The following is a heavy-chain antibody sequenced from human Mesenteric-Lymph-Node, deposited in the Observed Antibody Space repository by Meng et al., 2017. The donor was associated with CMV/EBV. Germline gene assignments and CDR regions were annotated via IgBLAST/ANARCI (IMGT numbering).Heavy chain of an antibody. CDR3: ARLNHSNHAAYNIEA. V-gene: IGHV3-7*01. J-gene: IGHJ5*02. CDR1: RFIFSAYW. CDR2: INQDGSQK. D-gene: IGHD4-11*01. Sequence: GGSLRLSCAASRFIFSAYWMTWVRQAPGKGLQWVANINQDGSQKYYVDSVKGRFTISRDNAKNLLYLQMISLRAEDTGLYFCARLNHSNHAAYNIEAWGQGTLVTVSS.